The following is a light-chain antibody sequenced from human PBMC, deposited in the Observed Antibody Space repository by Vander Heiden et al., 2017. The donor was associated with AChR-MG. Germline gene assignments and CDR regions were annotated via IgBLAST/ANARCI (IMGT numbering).Light chain of an antibody. CDR1: QSVSSDY. CDR3: QQYGSSPYT. J-gene: IGKJ2*01. V-gene: IGKV3-20*01. CDR2: GAS. Sequence: EMVLTQYPGTLSLSPGERATLSCRASQSVSSDYLAWYQQKPGQAPRLLIYGASSRATGIPDRFSDSGSGTDFTLIISRLEPEDFAVYYCQQYGSSPYTFGQGTKVEIK.